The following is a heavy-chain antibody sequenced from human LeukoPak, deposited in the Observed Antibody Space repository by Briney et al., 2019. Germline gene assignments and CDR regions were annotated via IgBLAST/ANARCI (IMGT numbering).Heavy chain of an antibody. CDR1: GDSISSGDYY. V-gene: IGHV4-30-4*08. D-gene: IGHD5-12*01. J-gene: IGHJ4*02. CDR3: ARGPGYGRHDHNFDY. CDR2: IYYSGST. Sequence: PSETLSLTCTVSGDSISSGDYYWSWIRQASGKGLEWIGNIYYSGSTYYNPSRRSRVTISIDTSKNQFSLKETSVTAADTAVYYCARGPGYGRHDHNFDYWGQGTLVTVSS.